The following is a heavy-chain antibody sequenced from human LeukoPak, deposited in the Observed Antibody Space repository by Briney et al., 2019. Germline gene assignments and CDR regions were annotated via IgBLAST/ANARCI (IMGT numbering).Heavy chain of an antibody. J-gene: IGHJ4*02. CDR1: GGSISSYY. V-gene: IGHV4-59*08. Sequence: SETLSLTCTVSGGSISSYYWSWIRQPPGKGLEWIGYIYYSGSTNYNPSLKSRVTISVDTSKNQFSLKLSSVAAADTAVYYCARLGMVYADYWGQGTLVTVSS. CDR2: IYYSGST. D-gene: IGHD2-8*01. CDR3: ARLGMVYADY.